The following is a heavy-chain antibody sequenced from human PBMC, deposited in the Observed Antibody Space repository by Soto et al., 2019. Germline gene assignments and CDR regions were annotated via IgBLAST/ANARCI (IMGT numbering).Heavy chain of an antibody. D-gene: IGHD3-9*01. CDR2: IYYSVYT. CDR1: GGSISTYY. J-gene: IGHJ5*02. Sequence: QVQLQESGPGLVRPSETLSLTCTVSGGSISTYYWTWIRQPPGKGLEWIGYIYYSVYTNYNPSLKSRVTISVDMSKNQFSLKLTSVTAADTAVYYCARWGDIPPRFDPWGQGTPVTVSS. CDR3: ARWGDIPPRFDP. V-gene: IGHV4-59*01.